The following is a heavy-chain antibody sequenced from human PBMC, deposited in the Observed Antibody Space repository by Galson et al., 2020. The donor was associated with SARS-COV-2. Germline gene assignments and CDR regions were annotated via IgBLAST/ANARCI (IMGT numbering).Heavy chain of an antibody. CDR2: IYYSGST. D-gene: IGHD2-2*01. J-gene: IGHJ6*01. Sequence: RQPPGKGLEWIGYIYYSGSTYYNPSLKSRVTKSVDTSKNQFSLKLSSVTAADTAVYYCARDVVVVPAAIRGRVFAFYGMDVWGQGTTVTVSS. CDR3: ARDVVVVPAAIRGRVFAFYGMDV. V-gene: IGHV4-30-4*01.